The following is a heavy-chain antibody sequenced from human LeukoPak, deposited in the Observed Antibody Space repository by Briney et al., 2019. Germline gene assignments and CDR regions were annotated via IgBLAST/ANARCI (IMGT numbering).Heavy chain of an antibody. CDR1: GFTFSSYG. Sequence: QPGGSLRLSCAASGFTFSSYGMHWVRQAPGKGLEWVAFIRYDGSNKYYADSVKGRFTISRDNSKNTLYLQINSLRAEDTAVYYCAKDLERHIVVVTASAVDYWGQGTLVTVSS. J-gene: IGHJ4*02. V-gene: IGHV3-30*02. CDR3: AKDLERHIVVVTASAVDY. CDR2: IRYDGSNK. D-gene: IGHD2-21*02.